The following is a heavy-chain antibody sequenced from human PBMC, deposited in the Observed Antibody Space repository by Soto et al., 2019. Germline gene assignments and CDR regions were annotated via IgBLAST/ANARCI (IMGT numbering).Heavy chain of an antibody. J-gene: IGHJ5*02. D-gene: IGHD3-3*01. CDR3: AADPTMRGYFRFGP. CDR1: GIRFSDYY. Sequence: GGSLRLSCAASGIRFSDYYMSWIRQAPGKWLEWVSYINGGGGTIYYADSVRGRFTISRDNAKNTLYLQMNSLRAEDTAVYYCAADPTMRGYFRFGPWGEGXYVTVYS. CDR2: INGGGGTI. V-gene: IGHV3-11*01.